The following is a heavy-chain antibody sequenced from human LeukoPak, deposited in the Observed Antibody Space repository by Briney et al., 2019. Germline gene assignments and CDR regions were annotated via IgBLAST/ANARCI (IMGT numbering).Heavy chain of an antibody. J-gene: IGHJ6*03. CDR3: ARPTSRPSNYYSMDV. CDR2: INPNNGNA. CDR1: GYTFTSFD. V-gene: IGHV1-8*01. D-gene: IGHD2-2*01. Sequence: ASVKVSCKASGYTFTSFDLNWVRQAPGQGLELVGWINPNNGNADYAQRIQGRVTMTRDTAISTVYMELSSLTYDYTAVYYCARPTSRPSNYYSMDVWGKGTTVTVSS.